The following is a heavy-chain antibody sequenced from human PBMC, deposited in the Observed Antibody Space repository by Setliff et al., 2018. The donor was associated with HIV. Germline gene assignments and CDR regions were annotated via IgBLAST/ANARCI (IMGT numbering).Heavy chain of an antibody. CDR3: ARDGGGYSSGDAFDI. D-gene: IGHD6-19*01. Sequence: SETLSLTCTVSGCSISSYYWSWIRQPAGKGLEWIGRIYTSGSTNYNPSLKSRVTMSVDTSKNQFSLKLSSVTAADTAVYYCARDGGGYSSGDAFDIWGQGTMVTVSS. J-gene: IGHJ3*02. V-gene: IGHV4-4*07. CDR2: IYTSGST. CDR1: GCSISSYY.